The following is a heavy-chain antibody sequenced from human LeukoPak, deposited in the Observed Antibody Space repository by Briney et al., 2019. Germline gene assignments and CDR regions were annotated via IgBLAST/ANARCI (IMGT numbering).Heavy chain of an antibody. V-gene: IGHV4-34*01. CDR3: ARVHGHNLGTLDY. J-gene: IGHJ4*02. CDR2: INHSGNT. Sequence: SETLSLSCAVYGGSFSGDYWSWIRQPPGKGLQWIGEINHSGNTNNNPSLKSRVTMSVDTSKNQLSLNLTSVTAADTAVYYCARVHGHNLGTLDYWGQGILLTVSS. CDR1: GGSFSGDY. D-gene: IGHD5-24*01.